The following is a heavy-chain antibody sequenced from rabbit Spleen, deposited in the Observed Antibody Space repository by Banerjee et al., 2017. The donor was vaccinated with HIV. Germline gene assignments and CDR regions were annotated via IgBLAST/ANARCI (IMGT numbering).Heavy chain of an antibody. J-gene: IGHJ4*01. CDR3: ARFYAGYGDFGYAAM. CDR2: IHAGSNANI. V-gene: IGHV1S40*01. CDR1: GFSFSAGYY. Sequence: QSLEEYGGDLVKPGASLTLTCTASGFSFSAGYYMCWVRQAPGKGLEWIACIHAGSNANIYYATWAKGRFTISKTSSTTVTLQMTSLTAADTATYFCARFYAGYGDFGYAAMWGPGTLVTVS. D-gene: IGHD7-1*01.